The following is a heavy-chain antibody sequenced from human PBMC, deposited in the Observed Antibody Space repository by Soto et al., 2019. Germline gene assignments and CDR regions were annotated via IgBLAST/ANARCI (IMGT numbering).Heavy chain of an antibody. D-gene: IGHD4-17*01. J-gene: IGHJ4*02. CDR1: GFTFSSYA. CDR2: ISGSGGST. Sequence: EVQLLESGGGLVQPGGSLRLSCAASGFTFSSYAMSWVRQAPGKGLEWVSAISGSGGSTYYADSVKGRFTISRDNSKNTLYLQMNXLRAEDTAVXYCAKDLAVYGDYYFDYWGQGTLVTVSS. CDR3: AKDLAVYGDYYFDY. V-gene: IGHV3-23*01.